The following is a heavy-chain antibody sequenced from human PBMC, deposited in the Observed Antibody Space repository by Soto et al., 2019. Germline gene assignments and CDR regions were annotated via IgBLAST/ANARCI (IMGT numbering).Heavy chain of an antibody. Sequence: GGSLRLSCAASGFTFSSYAMHWVRQAPGKGLEWVAVISYDGSNKYYADSVKGRFTISRDNSKNTLYLQMNSLRAEDTAVYYCARDFFYGDYEFDYWGQGTLVTVSS. J-gene: IGHJ4*02. CDR3: ARDFFYGDYEFDY. V-gene: IGHV3-30-3*01. CDR1: GFTFSSYA. CDR2: ISYDGSNK. D-gene: IGHD4-17*01.